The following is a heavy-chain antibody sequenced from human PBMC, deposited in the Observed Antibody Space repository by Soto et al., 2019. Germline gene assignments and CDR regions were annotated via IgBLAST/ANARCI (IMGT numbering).Heavy chain of an antibody. Sequence: QVQLVESGGGVVQPGRSLRLSCAASGFTFSSYAMHWVRQAPGKGLEWVAVISYDGSNKYYADSVKGRFTISRDNSKNTLYLQMNSLRAEDTAVYYCARDVPWDSGSPTEIYYWGQGTLVTVSS. CDR3: ARDVPWDSGSPTEIYY. CDR2: ISYDGSNK. CDR1: GFTFSSYA. J-gene: IGHJ4*02. D-gene: IGHD1-26*01. V-gene: IGHV3-30-3*01.